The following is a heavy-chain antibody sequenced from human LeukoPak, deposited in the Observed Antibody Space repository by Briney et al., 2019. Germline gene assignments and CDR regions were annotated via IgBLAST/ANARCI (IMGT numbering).Heavy chain of an antibody. Sequence: GGSLRLSCAASGFTFSSYGMSWVRQAPGKGLEWVSGISGSSGSTYYADSVKGRFTIARDKSKNTVYLQMNSLRAEDTAVYYCARASGDYWGQGTLVTVSS. CDR1: GFTFSSYG. D-gene: IGHD6-25*01. CDR3: ARASGDY. V-gene: IGHV3-23*01. J-gene: IGHJ4*02. CDR2: ISGSSGST.